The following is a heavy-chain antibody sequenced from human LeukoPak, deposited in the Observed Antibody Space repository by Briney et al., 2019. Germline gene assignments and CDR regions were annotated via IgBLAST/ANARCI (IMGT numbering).Heavy chain of an antibody. V-gene: IGHV1-18*01. CDR1: GYTFTSYG. D-gene: IGHD3-9*01. CDR3: ARVKVDILTGAAGGDI. J-gene: IGHJ3*02. CDR2: ISAYNGNT. Sequence: ASVKVSCKASGYTFTSYGISWVRRAPGQGLEWMGWISAYNGNTNYAQKLQGRVTMTRDTSISTAYMELSRLRSDDTAVYYCARVKVDILTGAAGGDIWGQGTMVTVSS.